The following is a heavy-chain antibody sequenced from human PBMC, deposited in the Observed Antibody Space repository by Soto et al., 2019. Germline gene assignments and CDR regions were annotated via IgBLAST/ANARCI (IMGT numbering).Heavy chain of an antibody. CDR3: AREAFQEPFFDY. J-gene: IGHJ4*02. CDR2: IWYDGSNK. D-gene: IGHD1-26*01. CDR1: GFPFSDYY. Sequence: GGSLRLSCAASGFPFSDYYVSWIRKAPGKGLEWVAVIWYDGSNKYYADSVKGRFTISRDNSKNTLYLQMNSLRAEDTAVYYCAREAFQEPFFDYWGQGTLVTVSS. V-gene: IGHV3-33*08.